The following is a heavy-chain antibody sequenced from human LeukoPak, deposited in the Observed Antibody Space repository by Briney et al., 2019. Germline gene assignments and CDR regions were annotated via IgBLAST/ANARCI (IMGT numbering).Heavy chain of an antibody. CDR1: GYTFTSYD. Sequence: ASVKVSCKASGYTFTSYDINWVRQATGQGLEWMGRINPNSGGTNYAQKFQGRVTMTRDTSISTAYMELSRLRSDDTAVYYCARDVYGMDVWGQGTTVTVSS. J-gene: IGHJ6*02. V-gene: IGHV1-2*06. CDR2: INPNSGGT. CDR3: ARDVYGMDV.